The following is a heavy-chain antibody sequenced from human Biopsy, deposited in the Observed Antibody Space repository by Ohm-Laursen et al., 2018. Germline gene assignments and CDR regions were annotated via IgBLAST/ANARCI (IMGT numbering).Heavy chain of an antibody. CDR2: VHYTGIT. Sequence: SETLSLTCTVSGDSISSYYWSWIRQPPGKGLEWIGYVHYTGITDYNRSLRSRVTISVDTSKNHFSLRLRSVTPADTAIYYCARDRGYYSDRTVPGYFDLWGRGTLVTVSS. J-gene: IGHJ2*01. CDR1: GDSISSYY. V-gene: IGHV4-59*01. CDR3: ARDRGYYSDRTVPGYFDL. D-gene: IGHD3-22*01.